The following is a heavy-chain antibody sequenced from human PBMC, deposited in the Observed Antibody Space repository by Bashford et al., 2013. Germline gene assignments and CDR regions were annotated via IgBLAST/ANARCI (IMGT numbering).Heavy chain of an antibody. V-gene: IGHV4-38-2*01. D-gene: IGHD3-10*01. CDR1: GYSISSGYY. Sequence: SETLSLTCAVSGYSISSGYYWGWIRQPPGKGLEWIGSIYHSGNTYYNPSLKSRVTISIDTSKNQFSLKLTSVTVADTAVYYCARVAVREVRELILVDWFDPWGQGTLVTVSS. CDR3: ARVAVREVRELILVDWFDP. J-gene: IGHJ5*02. CDR2: IYHSGNT.